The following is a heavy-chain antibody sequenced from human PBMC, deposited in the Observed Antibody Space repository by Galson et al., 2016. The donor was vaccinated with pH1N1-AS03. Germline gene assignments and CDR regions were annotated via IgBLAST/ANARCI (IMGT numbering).Heavy chain of an antibody. CDR3: ARHREYQVLSSAMDV. Sequence: QSGAEVKKPGESLQISCKGSGYSFTNHRIAWVRRMPGKGLEWMGFIYPVDSDTRYSPSFQGQVTISADKSVTTAYLQWSSLKASDTAIYYCARHREYQVLSSAMDVWGQGTTVTVSS. CDR2: IYPVDSDT. D-gene: IGHD2-2*01. V-gene: IGHV5-51*01. CDR1: GYSFTNHR. J-gene: IGHJ6*02.